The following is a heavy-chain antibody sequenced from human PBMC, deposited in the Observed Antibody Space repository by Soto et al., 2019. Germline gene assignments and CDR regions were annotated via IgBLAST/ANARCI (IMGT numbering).Heavy chain of an antibody. D-gene: IGHD3-10*01. CDR1: GFTFSNYW. Sequence: GGSLRLSCAASGFTFSNYWMHWVRQAPGKKLEYVSGISTHGGSTYYANSVKGRFTISRDNSRNTLYLQMNSLRAEDTAVYYCGAPYGPRKDAFDIWGQGTMVTVSS. CDR2: ISTHGGST. V-gene: IGHV3-64*01. CDR3: GAPYGPRKDAFDI. J-gene: IGHJ3*02.